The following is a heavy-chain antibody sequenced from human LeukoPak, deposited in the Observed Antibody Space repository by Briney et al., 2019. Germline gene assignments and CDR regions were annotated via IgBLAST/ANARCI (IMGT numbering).Heavy chain of an antibody. CDR3: ATAAVSYSYGDNYLRN. Sequence: GGCLRLSCAASGFTFSTYWMSWVRQAPGKGLEWVANIKEDGSEKHYVDSVKGRFTISRDNSKNTLYLQMNSLRAEDTAVYYCATAAVSYSYGDNYLRNWGQGTLVTVSS. V-gene: IGHV3-7*01. CDR1: GFTFSTYW. CDR2: IKEDGSEK. D-gene: IGHD4/OR15-4a*01. J-gene: IGHJ4*02.